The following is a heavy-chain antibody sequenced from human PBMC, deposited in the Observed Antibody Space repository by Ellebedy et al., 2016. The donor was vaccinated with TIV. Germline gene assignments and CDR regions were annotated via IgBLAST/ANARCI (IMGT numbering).Heavy chain of an antibody. Sequence: ASVKVSXKASRYTFTDYYLHWVRHAPGQGLEWMGWINPNSGGTHYAQNLQDWVTMTRDTSISTAYMELRSLRSDDTAVYYCARLIMVRGVWDSGSYFDYWGQGTLVTVSS. CDR3: ARLIMVRGVWDSGSYFDY. V-gene: IGHV1-2*04. D-gene: IGHD3-10*01. J-gene: IGHJ4*02. CDR1: RYTFTDYY. CDR2: INPNSGGT.